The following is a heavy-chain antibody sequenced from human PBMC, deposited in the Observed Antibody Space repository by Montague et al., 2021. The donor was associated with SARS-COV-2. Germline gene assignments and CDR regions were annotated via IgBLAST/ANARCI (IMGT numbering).Heavy chain of an antibody. V-gene: IGHV3-9*01. CDR3: AKDLNSAVAGPTMGH. CDR1: GFSVDNSD. Sequence: SLRLSCAASGFSVDNSDMHWVRQAPGKGLEWVSGFSWKGHSIGYAASVEGRFTISRDNGKNSLYLQMNSLTVEDTALYYCAKDLNSAVAGPTMGHWGQGTLVTVSS. D-gene: IGHD6-19*01. J-gene: IGHJ4*02. CDR2: FSWKGHSI.